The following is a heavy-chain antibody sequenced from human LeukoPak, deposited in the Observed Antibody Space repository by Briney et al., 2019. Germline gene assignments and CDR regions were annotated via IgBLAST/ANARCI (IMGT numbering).Heavy chain of an antibody. D-gene: IGHD3-16*02. CDR2: IYSGGST. V-gene: IGHV3-66*01. Sequence: GGSLRPSCAASGFTVSSNYMSWVRQAPGKGLEWVSVIYSGGSTYYADSVKGRFTISRDNSKNTLYLQMNSLRAEDTAVYYCARSPLDSPYYDYVWGSYRPYYYGMDVWGQGTTVTVSS. CDR1: GFTVSSNY. CDR3: ARSPLDSPYYDYVWGSYRPYYYGMDV. J-gene: IGHJ6*02.